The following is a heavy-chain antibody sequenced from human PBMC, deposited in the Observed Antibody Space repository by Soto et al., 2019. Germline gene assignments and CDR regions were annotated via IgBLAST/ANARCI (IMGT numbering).Heavy chain of an antibody. CDR2: IYYSGST. J-gene: IGHJ5*02. CDR3: ARLLPDSSGWTSHPGGFDL. V-gene: IGHV4-39*01. CDR1: GGSISSSSYY. Sequence: SETLSLTCTVSGGSISSSSYYWGWIRQAPGKGLEWIGSIYYSGSTYYNPSLKSRVTISVDTSKNQFSLKLSSVTAADTAVYYCARLLPDSSGWTSHPGGFDLWGQGTLVTVSS. D-gene: IGHD6-19*01.